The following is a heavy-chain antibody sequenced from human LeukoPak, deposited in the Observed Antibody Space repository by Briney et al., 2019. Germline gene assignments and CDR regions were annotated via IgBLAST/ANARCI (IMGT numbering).Heavy chain of an antibody. CDR2: INPNSGGT. J-gene: IGHJ4*02. CDR1: GYTFTSYY. V-gene: IGHV1-2*06. Sequence: ASVKVSCKASGYTFTSYYMHWVGQAPGQGIEWMGRINPNSGGTNYAQKFQGRVTMTRDTSISTAYMELSRLRSDDTAVYYCARDFERARSWSLNFDYWGQGTLVTVSS. CDR3: ARDFERARSWSLNFDY. D-gene: IGHD1-26*01.